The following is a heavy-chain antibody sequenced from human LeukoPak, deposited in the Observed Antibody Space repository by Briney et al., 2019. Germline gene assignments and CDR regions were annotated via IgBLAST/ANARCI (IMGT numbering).Heavy chain of an antibody. CDR2: IYYSGST. CDR3: ARRIAVAASTWFDP. D-gene: IGHD6-19*01. CDR1: GGSISSSNW. V-gene: IGHV4-39*01. Sequence: PSETLSLTCAVSGGSISSSNWWSWVRQPPGKGLEWIGSIYYSGSTYYNPSLKSRVTISVDTSKNQFSLKLSSVTAADTAVYYCARRIAVAASTWFDPWGQGALVTVSS. J-gene: IGHJ5*02.